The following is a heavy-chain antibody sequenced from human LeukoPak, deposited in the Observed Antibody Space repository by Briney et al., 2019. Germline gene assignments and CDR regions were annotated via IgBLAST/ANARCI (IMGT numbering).Heavy chain of an antibody. Sequence: PSETLSLTCAVSGGSVSSNNWWSWIRQSPGKGLEWIGEIYYNGITNYNPSLESRVIISLDKSKNQFSLKLNSVTAADTAVYYCARERNSNYGDSNWGQGTLVTVSS. CDR1: GGSVSSNNW. CDR3: ARERNSNYGDSN. J-gene: IGHJ4*02. V-gene: IGHV4-4*02. CDR2: IYYNGIT. D-gene: IGHD4-17*01.